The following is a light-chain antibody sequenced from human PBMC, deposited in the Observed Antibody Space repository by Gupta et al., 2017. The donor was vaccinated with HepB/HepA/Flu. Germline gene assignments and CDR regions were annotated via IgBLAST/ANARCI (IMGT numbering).Light chain of an antibody. CDR3: SSEADSNNFYV. Sequence: QSAVTQTPSASGSPGQPVTISCTGTSIDVGNVSWYQQHPGKAPKLIIYEVTKRPSGVPDRFSGSKSGNTASLTVSGLRAEDEADYYCSSEADSNNFYVFGAGTKVTV. V-gene: IGLV2-8*01. J-gene: IGLJ1*01. CDR1: SIDVGN. CDR2: EVT.